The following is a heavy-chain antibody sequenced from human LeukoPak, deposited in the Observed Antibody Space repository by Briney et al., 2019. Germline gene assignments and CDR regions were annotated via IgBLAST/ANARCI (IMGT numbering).Heavy chain of an antibody. CDR1: GGSISSYY. V-gene: IGHV4-4*07. Sequence: SETLSLTCTVSGGSISSYYWSWIRQPAGKGLEWIGRIYSSGSTYYNPSLKSRVTMSVDTSKNQFSPKLSSVTAADTAVYYCARDAYYYDTSGYHQNDYWGQGTLVTVSS. D-gene: IGHD3-22*01. J-gene: IGHJ4*02. CDR2: IYSSGST. CDR3: ARDAYYYDTSGYHQNDY.